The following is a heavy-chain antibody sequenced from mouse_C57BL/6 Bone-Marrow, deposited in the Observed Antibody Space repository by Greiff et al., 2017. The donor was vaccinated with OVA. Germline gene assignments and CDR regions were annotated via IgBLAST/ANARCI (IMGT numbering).Heavy chain of an antibody. D-gene: IGHD5-1*01. CDR3: ARDEYAWYFDV. CDR2: IYPRRGNT. J-gene: IGHJ1*03. Sequence: QVQLKQSGAELARPGASVKLSCKASGYTFTSYGISWVKQRTGQGLEWIGEIYPRRGNTYYNEKFKGKATLTADKSSSTAYMELRSLTSEDSAVYFCARDEYAWYFDVWGTGTTVTGSS. V-gene: IGHV1-81*01. CDR1: GYTFTSYG.